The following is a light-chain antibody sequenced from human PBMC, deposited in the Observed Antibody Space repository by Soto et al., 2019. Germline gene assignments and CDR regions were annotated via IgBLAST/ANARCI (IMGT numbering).Light chain of an antibody. Sequence: AIRMTQSPSSFFASIGDKVTITCRASQDISSYLAWYQQRPGKPPKLLIYAASTLQSGVPSRFSGSGSGTDFTLTISCLQSEDVATYFCQHYKSFPWTFGQGTKVEVK. V-gene: IGKV1-8*01. J-gene: IGKJ1*01. CDR3: QHYKSFPWT. CDR2: AAS. CDR1: QDISSY.